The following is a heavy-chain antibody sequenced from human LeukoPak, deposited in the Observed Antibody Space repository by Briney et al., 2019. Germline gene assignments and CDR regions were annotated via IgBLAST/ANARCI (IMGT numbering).Heavy chain of an antibody. V-gene: IGHV1-2*02. D-gene: IGHD6-13*01. Sequence: ASVKVSCKASGYTFTGYYMHWVRQAPGQGLEWMGWINPNSGGTNYAQKLQGRVTMTTDTSTSTAYMELRSLRSDDTAVYYCARDVRQYSSSWYSFAKENYLDYWGQGTLVTVSS. J-gene: IGHJ4*02. CDR3: ARDVRQYSSSWYSFAKENYLDY. CDR2: INPNSGGT. CDR1: GYTFTGYY.